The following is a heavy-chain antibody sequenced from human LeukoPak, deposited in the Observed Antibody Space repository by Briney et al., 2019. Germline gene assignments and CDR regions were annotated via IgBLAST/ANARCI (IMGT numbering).Heavy chain of an antibody. D-gene: IGHD3-9*01. V-gene: IGHV3-23*01. Sequence: GSLRLSCAASGFTFSSYAMNWVRQAPGKGLEWVAGISRGDRTFHAESVKGRFNISRDKSKDTLYLQINSLRAEDTAVYYCAKDATASPYFHWFDNWGQGTQVIVSS. J-gene: IGHJ4*02. CDR1: GFTFSSYA. CDR2: ISRGDRT. CDR3: AKDATASPYFHWFDN.